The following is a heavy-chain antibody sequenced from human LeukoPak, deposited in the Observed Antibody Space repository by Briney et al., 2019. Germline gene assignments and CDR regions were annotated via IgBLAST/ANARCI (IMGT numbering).Heavy chain of an antibody. CDR3: ARYISYDILTGQTLYYFDY. V-gene: IGHV4-59*01. CDR2: IYYSGST. Sequence: SETLSLTCTVSGGSISSYYWSWIRQPPGKGLEWIGYIYYSGSTDFNPYLKSRVTISVDTSKNQFSLKLSSVTAADTTVYYCARYISYDILTGQTLYYFDYWGQGTLATVSS. J-gene: IGHJ4*02. D-gene: IGHD3-9*01. CDR1: GGSISSYY.